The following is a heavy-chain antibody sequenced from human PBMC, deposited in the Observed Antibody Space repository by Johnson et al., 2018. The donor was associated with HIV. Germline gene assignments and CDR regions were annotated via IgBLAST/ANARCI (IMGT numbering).Heavy chain of an antibody. CDR3: ARGHMVRGVTHAFDI. V-gene: IGHV3-33*08. CDR1: GFSFSNYA. Sequence: QVQLVESGGGVVQPGRSLRLSCAASGFSFSNYAMDWVRQAPGQGLEWVAFIRYDGSNKYYADSVTGRFTISRDNSKNTLYLQMNSLRAEDTAVYYCARGHMVRGVTHAFDIWGQGTMVTVSS. J-gene: IGHJ3*02. D-gene: IGHD3-10*01. CDR2: IRYDGSNK.